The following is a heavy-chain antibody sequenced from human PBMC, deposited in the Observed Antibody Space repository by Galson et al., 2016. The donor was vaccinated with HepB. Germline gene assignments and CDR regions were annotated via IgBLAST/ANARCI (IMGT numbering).Heavy chain of an antibody. CDR2: MSGTSSLT. J-gene: IGHJ3*02. CDR1: GFTFSEYY. Sequence: SLRLSCAASGFTFSEYYMGWIRQAPGKGLEWISYMSGTSSLTRYADSVKGRSTIYRDNARKSLFLEMNSLRLEDTAIYYCVRSKWALRPDPANDAFDIWGQGTLVTVSS. CDR3: VRSKWALRPDPANDAFDI. V-gene: IGHV3-11*06. D-gene: IGHD1-26*01.